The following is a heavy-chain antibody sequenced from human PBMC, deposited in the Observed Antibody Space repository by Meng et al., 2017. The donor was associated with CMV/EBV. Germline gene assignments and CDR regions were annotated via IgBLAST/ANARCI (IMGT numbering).Heavy chain of an antibody. V-gene: IGHV3-48*04. Sequence: GESLKISCAASGFTFSSYSMNWVRQAPGKGLEWVSYISSSSSTIYYADSVKGRFTISRDNAKNSLYLQMNSLRVEDTAVYYCARDDYDFWSGYYYGYYYYYGMDVWGQGTTVTVSS. CDR1: GFTFSSYS. CDR2: ISSSSSTI. D-gene: IGHD3-3*01. CDR3: ARDDYDFWSGYYYGYYYYYGMDV. J-gene: IGHJ6*02.